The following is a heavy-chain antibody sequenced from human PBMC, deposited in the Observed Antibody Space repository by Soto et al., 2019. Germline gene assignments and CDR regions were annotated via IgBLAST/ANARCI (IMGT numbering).Heavy chain of an antibody. D-gene: IGHD6-13*01. Sequence: SETLSLTCTVSGGSISSYYWSWIRQPPGKGLEWIGYIYYSGSTNYNPSLKSRVTISVDTSKNQFSLKLSSVTAADTAVYYCARSIAAAVGYMDVWGKGTTVTVSS. V-gene: IGHV4-59*01. J-gene: IGHJ6*03. CDR2: IYYSGST. CDR3: ARSIAAAVGYMDV. CDR1: GGSISSYY.